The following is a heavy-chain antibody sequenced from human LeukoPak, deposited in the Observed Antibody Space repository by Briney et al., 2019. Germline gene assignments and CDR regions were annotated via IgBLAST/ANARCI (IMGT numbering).Heavy chain of an antibody. J-gene: IGHJ4*02. CDR2: IYYSGST. CDR1: GGSISSYY. D-gene: IGHD3-10*01. V-gene: IGHV4-59*01. CDR3: AREATKLPPGTYYYGSGSYYHRTFDY. Sequence: SETLSLTCTVSGGSISSYYWSWIRQPPGKGLEWIGYIYYSGSTNYNPYLKSRVTISVDTSKNQFSLKLSSVTAADTAVYYCAREATKLPPGTYYYGSGSYYHRTFDYWGQGTLVTVSS.